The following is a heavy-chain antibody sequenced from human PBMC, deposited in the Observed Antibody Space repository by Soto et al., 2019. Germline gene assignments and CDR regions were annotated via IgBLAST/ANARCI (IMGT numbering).Heavy chain of an antibody. D-gene: IGHD3-16*01. CDR1: GYTFTSYG. CDR2: INAYNGNT. CDR3: ARDWFGVDY. J-gene: IGHJ4*02. V-gene: IGHV1-18*01. Sequence: QVQLVQSGAEVKKTGASVKVSCKASGYTFTSYGISWVRQAPGQGLEWMGWINAYNGNTNYAQKLQGRVTMTTDTFTRTAYMGLRSLRSDDTAVYYCARDWFGVDYWGQGTLVTVSS.